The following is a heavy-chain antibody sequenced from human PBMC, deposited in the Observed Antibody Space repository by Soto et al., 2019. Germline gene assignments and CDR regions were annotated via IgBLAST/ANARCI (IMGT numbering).Heavy chain of an antibody. Sequence: SETLSLTCAVYGGSFSGYYWSWIRQPPGKGLEWFGEINHSGSTNYNPSLKSRVTISVDTSKNQFSLKLSSVTAADTAVYYCARGLGGEAGYYGSGTNYGMDVWGQGTTVTVSS. J-gene: IGHJ6*02. V-gene: IGHV4-34*01. CDR1: GGSFSGYY. CDR3: ARGLGGEAGYYGSGTNYGMDV. D-gene: IGHD3-10*01. CDR2: INHSGST.